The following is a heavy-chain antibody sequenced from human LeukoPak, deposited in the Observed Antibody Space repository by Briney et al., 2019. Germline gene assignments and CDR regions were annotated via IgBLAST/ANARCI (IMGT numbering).Heavy chain of an antibody. CDR1: GFTFSSYG. CDR2: ISYDGSNK. CDR3: ARGHTPDVVSATPY. V-gene: IGHV3-30*19. D-gene: IGHD2-15*01. Sequence: PGGSLRLSCGTSGFTFSSYGMHWVRQAPGKGLEWVAVISYDGSNKNYADSVKGRFTISRDNSNNALYLQLGSLRVEDTAMYYCARGHTPDVVSATPYWGQGTLVTVSS. J-gene: IGHJ4*02.